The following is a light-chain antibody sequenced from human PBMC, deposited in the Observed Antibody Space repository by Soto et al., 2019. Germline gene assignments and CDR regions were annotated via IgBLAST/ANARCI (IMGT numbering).Light chain of an antibody. CDR1: QSIGSY. V-gene: IGKV3-11*01. CDR3: QQRSSWPLT. CDR2: DAS. Sequence: EIVLTQSPATLSLSLGERATLSCRASQSIGSYLAWYQHKLGQPPRLLIYDASNRATGIPVRFSGSGSGTDFTLTISSLEPEDFAVYYCQQRSSWPLTFGPGTKVD. J-gene: IGKJ3*01.